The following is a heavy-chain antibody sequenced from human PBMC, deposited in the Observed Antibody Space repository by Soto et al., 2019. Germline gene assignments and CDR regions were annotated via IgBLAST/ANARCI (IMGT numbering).Heavy chain of an antibody. D-gene: IGHD6-13*01. Sequence: GGSLILSCAASGFTFSSYSMNWVRQAPGKGLEWVSYISSSSSTIYYADSVKGRFTISRDNAKNSLYLQMNSLRAEDTAVYYCARHPERIAEIGWFDPWGQETLVTVSS. CDR2: ISSSSSTI. CDR1: GFTFSSYS. V-gene: IGHV3-48*01. CDR3: ARHPERIAEIGWFDP. J-gene: IGHJ5*02.